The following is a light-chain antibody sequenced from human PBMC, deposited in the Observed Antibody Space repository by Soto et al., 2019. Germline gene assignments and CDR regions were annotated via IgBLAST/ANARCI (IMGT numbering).Light chain of an antibody. Sequence: EIQLTQATSFLSASIGDRVTITCRASHDFSNFLAWYQQKPGRAPKLLMYDASTLQSGVPSRFSGSGSGTDFTLIISSLQPEDFATFYCQQSYNIPITFAQGTRLAIK. J-gene: IGKJ5*01. CDR3: QQSYNIPIT. V-gene: IGKV1-39*01. CDR2: DAS. CDR1: HDFSNF.